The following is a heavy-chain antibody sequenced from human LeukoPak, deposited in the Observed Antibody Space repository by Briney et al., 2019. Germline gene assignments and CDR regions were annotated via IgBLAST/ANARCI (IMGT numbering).Heavy chain of an antibody. CDR2: ISLDGNNE. Sequence: GRSLRLSCAASGFTFRNYYMHWVRQAPGKGLEWVAVISLDGNNEYYADSVKGRFTISRDNAKNSLYLQMNSLRAEDTAVYYCVRDYRACFDYWGQGTLVTVSS. V-gene: IGHV3-30-3*01. CDR3: VRDYRACFDY. CDR1: GFTFRNYY. D-gene: IGHD3-16*02. J-gene: IGHJ4*02.